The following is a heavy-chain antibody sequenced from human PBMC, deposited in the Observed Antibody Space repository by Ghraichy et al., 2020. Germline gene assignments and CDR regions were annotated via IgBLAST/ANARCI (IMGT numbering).Heavy chain of an antibody. J-gene: IGHJ5*02. CDR1: GFTFSSYA. V-gene: IGHV3-23*01. Sequence: LSLTCAASGFTFSSYAMNWVRQAPGKGLEWVSGISGSGGSTYYADSVKGRFTISRDNSKNTLYLQMNSLRAEDTAVYFCAGYCSSTSCYDTPWGQGTLVTVSS. CDR2: ISGSGGST. CDR3: AGYCSSTSCYDTP. D-gene: IGHD2-2*01.